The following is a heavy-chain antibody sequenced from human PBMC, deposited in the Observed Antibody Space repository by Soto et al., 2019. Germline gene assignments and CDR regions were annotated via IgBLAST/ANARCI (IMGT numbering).Heavy chain of an antibody. CDR3: ARGGLTVAGKIDY. V-gene: IGHV3-33*01. Sequence: GGSLRLSCAASGFTFSSYGMHWVRQAPGKGLEWVAVIWYDGSNKYYADSVKGRFTISRDNSKNTLYLQMNSLRAEDTAVYYCARGGLTVAGKIDYWGQGTLVTVSS. CDR1: GFTFSSYG. D-gene: IGHD6-19*01. CDR2: IWYDGSNK. J-gene: IGHJ4*02.